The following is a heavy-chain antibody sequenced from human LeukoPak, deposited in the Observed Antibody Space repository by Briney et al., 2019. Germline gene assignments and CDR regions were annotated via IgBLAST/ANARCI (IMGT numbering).Heavy chain of an antibody. J-gene: IGHJ6*03. CDR3: ARDSSRWSGYYALYYYYMDV. D-gene: IGHD3-3*01. V-gene: IGHV3-7*01. Sequence: GGSLRLSCAASGFTFSSYWMSWVRQAPGKGLEWVANIKQDGSEKYYVDSVKGRFTISRDNAKNSLYLQMNSLRAEDTAVYYCARDSSRWSGYYALYYYYMDVWGKGTTVTVSS. CDR2: IKQDGSEK. CDR1: GFTFSSYW.